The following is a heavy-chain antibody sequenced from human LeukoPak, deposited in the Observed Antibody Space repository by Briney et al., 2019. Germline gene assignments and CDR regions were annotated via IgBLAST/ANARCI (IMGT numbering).Heavy chain of an antibody. J-gene: IGHJ4*02. CDR3: ARDHYYDSSGPAAPPMFDY. CDR1: GFTFSSYA. Sequence: PGGSLRLSCAASGFTFSSYAMSWVRQAPGKGLEWVSYISSSGSTIYYADSVKGRFTISRDNAKNSLYLQMNSLRAEDTAVYYCARDHYYDSSGPAAPPMFDYWGQGTLVTVSS. CDR2: ISSSGSTI. D-gene: IGHD3-22*01. V-gene: IGHV3-48*04.